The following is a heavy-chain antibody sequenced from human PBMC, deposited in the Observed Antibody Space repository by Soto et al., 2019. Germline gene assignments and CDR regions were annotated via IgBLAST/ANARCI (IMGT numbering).Heavy chain of an antibody. CDR1: GGSISSGGYS. CDR2: IYHSGST. J-gene: IGHJ4*02. V-gene: IGHV4-30-2*01. Sequence: QLQLQESGSGLVKPSQTLSLTCAVSGGSISSGGYSWSWIRQPPGKGLEWIGYIYHSGSTYYNPSLXXXVXXSVDRSKNQFSLKLSSGTAADTAVYYCASGPIGDYTDGFDYWGQGTLVTVSS. D-gene: IGHD4-17*01. CDR3: ASGPIGDYTDGFDY.